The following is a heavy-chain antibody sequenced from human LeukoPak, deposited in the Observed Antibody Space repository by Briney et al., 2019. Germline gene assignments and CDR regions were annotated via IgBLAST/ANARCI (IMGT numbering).Heavy chain of an antibody. CDR2: IYYSGST. V-gene: IGHV4-59*01. CDR3: ARDIWGQEYFDY. CDR1: GGSISSYY. Sequence: SETLSLTCTVSGGSISSYYWSWIRQPPGKGLEWIGYIYYSGSTNYNPSLKSRVTISVDTSKNQFSLKPNSVTAADTAVYYCARDIWGQEYFDYWGQGTLVTVSS. J-gene: IGHJ4*02. D-gene: IGHD7-27*01.